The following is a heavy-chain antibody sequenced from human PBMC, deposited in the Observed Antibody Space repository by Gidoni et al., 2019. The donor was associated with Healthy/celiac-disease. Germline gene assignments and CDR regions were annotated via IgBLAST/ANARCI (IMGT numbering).Heavy chain of an antibody. J-gene: IGHJ5*02. Sequence: QITLKESGPTLVKPTQTLTLTCTFSGFSLSTSGVGVGWIRQPPGKALEWLALIYWDDDKRYSPSLKSRLTITKDTSKNQVVLTMTNMDPVDTATYYCAHFTWIQLWSYKGWFDPWGQGTLVTVSS. CDR1: GFSLSTSGVG. CDR2: IYWDDDK. D-gene: IGHD5-18*01. CDR3: AHFTWIQLWSYKGWFDP. V-gene: IGHV2-5*02.